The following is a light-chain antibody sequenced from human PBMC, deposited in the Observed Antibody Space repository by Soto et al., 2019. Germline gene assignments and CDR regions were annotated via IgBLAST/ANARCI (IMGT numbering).Light chain of an antibody. J-gene: IGKJ2*01. CDR1: QSVSNNY. CDR2: GSS. CDR3: QQYGSSPPYT. V-gene: IGKV3-20*01. Sequence: EVVLTQSPGTLSLSPGERATLSCRASQSVSNNYFAWYQQKPGQAPRLLIFGSSDRATGIPDRFSGSGSGTDFTLTISRREPEEFAVYYCQQYGSSPPYTFGQGTKLEIK.